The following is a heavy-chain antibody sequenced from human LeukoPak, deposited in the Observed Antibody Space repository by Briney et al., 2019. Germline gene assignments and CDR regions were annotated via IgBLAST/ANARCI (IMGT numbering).Heavy chain of an antibody. J-gene: IGHJ4*02. Sequence: GGSLRLSCAASGFTFSSSGMSWVRQAPGMGLEWVSAISGSGGSTYYADSVKGRFTISRDNSKNTLYLQMSSLRADDTAVYYCAKDGTPGDYWGQGTRVTVSS. D-gene: IGHD2-15*01. CDR2: ISGSGGST. CDR1: GFTFSSSG. CDR3: AKDGTPGDY. V-gene: IGHV3-23*01.